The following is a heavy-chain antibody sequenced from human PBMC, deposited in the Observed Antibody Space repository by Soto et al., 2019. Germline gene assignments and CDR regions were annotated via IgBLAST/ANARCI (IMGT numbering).Heavy chain of an antibody. D-gene: IGHD2-15*01. CDR2: IYYSGST. CDR3: ARAPLGRPAPHSKLAGPEPTPHFDY. J-gene: IGHJ4*02. V-gene: IGHV4-39*01. CDR1: GGSISSSSYY. Sequence: SETLSLTCTVSGGSISSSSYYWGWIRQPPGKGLEWIGSIYYSGSTYYNPSLKSRVTISVDTSKNQFSLKLSSVTAADTAVYYCARAPLGRPAPHSKLAGPEPTPHFDYWGQGTLVTVSS.